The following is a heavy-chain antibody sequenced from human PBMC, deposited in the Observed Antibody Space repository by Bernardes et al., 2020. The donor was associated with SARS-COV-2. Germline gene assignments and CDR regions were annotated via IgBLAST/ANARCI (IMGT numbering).Heavy chain of an antibody. J-gene: IGHJ3*01. CDR1: GYSFTNYW. D-gene: IGHD3-10*01. V-gene: IGHV5-10-1*01. CDR3: ARLGGSGSYDGFDL. Sequence: GESLKISCTGSGYSFTNYWISWVRQMPGKGLEWMGKIDPSDSYINDSPSFQGHVSMSVDTSISTAYLQWSSLKASDTAMYYCARLGGSGSYDGFDLWGQGTLVTVSS. CDR2: IDPSDSYI.